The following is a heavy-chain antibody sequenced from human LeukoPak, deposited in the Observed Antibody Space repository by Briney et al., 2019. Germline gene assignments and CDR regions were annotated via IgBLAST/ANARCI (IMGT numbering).Heavy chain of an antibody. CDR1: GFTFSSYA. D-gene: IGHD4-17*01. Sequence: GGSLRLSCAASGFTFSSYAMSWVRQAPGKGLEWVSSISGSNENTYYADSVKDRFTISRDNSKNTLSLQMNSLRAEDTAVYYCAKGRGTKVTSAANYWGQGTLVTVSS. CDR2: ISGSNENT. V-gene: IGHV3-23*01. J-gene: IGHJ4*02. CDR3: AKGRGTKVTSAANY.